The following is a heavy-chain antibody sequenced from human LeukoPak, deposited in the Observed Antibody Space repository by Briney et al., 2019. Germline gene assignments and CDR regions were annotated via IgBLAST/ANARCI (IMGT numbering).Heavy chain of an antibody. J-gene: IGHJ5*02. V-gene: IGHV1-69*05. CDR2: IIPIFGTV. CDR3: ARDRGYSYTAHPNNWFDP. Sequence: SVKVSCKASGGTFSSYAISWVRQAPGQGLEWMGGIIPIFGTVNYAQKFQGRVTITTDESTSTDYMELSSLRSEDTAVYYCARDRGYSYTAHPNNWFDPWGQGTLVTVSS. D-gene: IGHD5-18*01. CDR1: GGTFSSYA.